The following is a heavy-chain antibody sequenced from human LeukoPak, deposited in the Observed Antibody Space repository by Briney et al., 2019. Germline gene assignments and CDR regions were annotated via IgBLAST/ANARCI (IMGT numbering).Heavy chain of an antibody. CDR1: GYTFTNYD. CDR3: TREGLDY. V-gene: IGHV1-8*01. J-gene: IGHJ4*02. Sequence: GASVKVSCKASGYTFTNYDINWVRQATGQGLEWMGYKNPNSGNSAYAQKFQGRVTITTDASISTAYMEVSGLRSEDTALYYCTREGLDYWGQGTLVTVSS. CDR2: KNPNSGNS.